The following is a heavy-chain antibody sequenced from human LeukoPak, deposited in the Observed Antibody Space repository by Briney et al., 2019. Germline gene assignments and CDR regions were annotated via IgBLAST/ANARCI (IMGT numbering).Heavy chain of an antibody. D-gene: IGHD2-2*02. CDR1: GFTFSSYS. CDR2: ISSSSSYI. J-gene: IGHJ6*02. V-gene: IGHV3-21*01. CDR3: ARDSGTVDIVVVPAAINYYYYGMDV. Sequence: GGSLRLSCAASGFTFSSYSMNWVRQAPGKGLEWVSSISSSSSYIYYADSVKGRFTISRDNAKNSLYLRMNSLRAEDTAVYYCARDSGTVDIVVVPAAINYYYYGMDVWGQGTTVTVSS.